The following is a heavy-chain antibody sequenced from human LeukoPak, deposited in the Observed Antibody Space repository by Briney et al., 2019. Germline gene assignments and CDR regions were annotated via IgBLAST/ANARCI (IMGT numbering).Heavy chain of an antibody. J-gene: IGHJ4*02. CDR1: VRSISSYY. Sequence: WETLPLTCSVSVRSISSYYWSWIRRPPGKGLEWIGYIYYSRSTNYNPPLKSRVTISVDTSKNQFSLKLSSVTAADTAVYYCAREVYYGSGRYHSVDYWGQGTVVTVS. D-gene: IGHD3-10*01. V-gene: IGHV4-59*01. CDR3: AREVYYGSGRYHSVDY. CDR2: IYYSRST.